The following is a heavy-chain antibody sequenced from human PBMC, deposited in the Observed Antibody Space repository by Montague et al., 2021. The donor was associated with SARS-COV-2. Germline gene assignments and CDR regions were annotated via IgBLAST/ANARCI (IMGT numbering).Heavy chain of an antibody. D-gene: IGHD2/OR15-2a*01. CDR1: GGSISSYY. CDR2: IYYSGST. CDR3: ARDLPPSRPRNPV. J-gene: IGHJ4*02. Sequence: SETLSLTCTVSGGSISSYYWSWIRQPPGKGLKWIGYIYYSGSTNYNPSLKSRVTISVDTSKNQFSLRLSSVTAADTAVYYCARDLPPSRPRNPVWGQGTLVTVSS. V-gene: IGHV4-59*01.